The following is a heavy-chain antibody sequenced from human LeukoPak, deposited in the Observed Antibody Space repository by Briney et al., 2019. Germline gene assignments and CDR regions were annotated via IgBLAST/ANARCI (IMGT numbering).Heavy chain of an antibody. J-gene: IGHJ6*02. Sequence: GGSLRLSCAASGFTVSDNFMSWVRQAPGQGLEWVSILYTDSSTYYADSVKGRFTISRDNSKNTLYLQMNSLRAEDTAVYYCARGHYGLDVWGQGTTVTVSS. CDR2: LYTDSST. CDR1: GFTVSDNF. V-gene: IGHV3-53*01. CDR3: ARGHYGLDV.